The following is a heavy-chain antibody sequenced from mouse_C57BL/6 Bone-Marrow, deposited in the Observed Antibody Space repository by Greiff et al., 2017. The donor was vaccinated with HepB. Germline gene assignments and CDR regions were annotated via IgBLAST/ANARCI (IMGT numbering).Heavy chain of an antibody. V-gene: IGHV10-3*01. CDR1: GFTFNTYA. J-gene: IGHJ4*01. CDR2: IRSKSSNYAT. Sequence: DVQLQESGGGLVQPKGSLKLSCAASGFTFNTYAMHWVRQAPGKGLEWVARIRSKSSNYATYYADSVKDRFTISRDDSQSMLYLQMNNLKTEDTAMYYCVRDYYGTSTRDYAMDYWGQGTSVTVSS. CDR3: VRDYYGTSTRDYAMDY. D-gene: IGHD1-1*01.